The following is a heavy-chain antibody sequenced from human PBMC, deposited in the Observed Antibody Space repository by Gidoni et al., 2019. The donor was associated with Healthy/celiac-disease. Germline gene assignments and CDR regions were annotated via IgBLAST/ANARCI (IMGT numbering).Heavy chain of an antibody. Sequence: EVQLVESGGGLVQPGRSLRLSCTASGFTFGDYAMGWVRQAPGKGLEWVGFIRSKAYGGTTEYAASVKGRFTISRDDSKSIAYLQMNSLKTEDTAVYYCTHFSRRLLPHPYYFDYWGQGTLVTVSS. V-gene: IGHV3-49*04. J-gene: IGHJ4*02. CDR2: IRSKAYGGTT. CDR1: GFTFGDYA. CDR3: THFSRRLLPHPYYFDY. D-gene: IGHD2-15*01.